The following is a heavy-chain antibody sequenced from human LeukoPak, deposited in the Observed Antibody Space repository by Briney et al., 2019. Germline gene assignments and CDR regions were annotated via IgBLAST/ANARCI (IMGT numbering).Heavy chain of an antibody. V-gene: IGHV4-59*08. CDR1: GGSISSYY. J-gene: IGHJ4*02. CDR3: ARHEEMITFGGVIASYYFDY. Sequence: SETLSLTCTVSGGSISSYYWSWIRQPPGKGLEWIGYIYYSGSTNYNPSLKSRVTISVDTSKNQFSLRLSSVTAADTAVYYCARHEEMITFGGVIASYYFDYWGQGTLVTVSS. CDR2: IYYSGST. D-gene: IGHD3-16*02.